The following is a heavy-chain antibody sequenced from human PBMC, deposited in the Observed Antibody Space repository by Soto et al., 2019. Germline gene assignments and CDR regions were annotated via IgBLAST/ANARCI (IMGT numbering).Heavy chain of an antibody. Sequence: GGSLRLSCAASGFTFSSYWMSWVRQAPGKGLEWVANIKQDGSEKYYVDSVKGRFTISRDNAKNSLYLQMNSLRAEDTAVYYFAFVGIFGVVPDAFDIWGQGSTVP. CDR2: IKQDGSEK. V-gene: IGHV3-7*05. J-gene: IGHJ3*02. CDR1: GFTFSSYW. D-gene: IGHD3-3*01. CDR3: AFVGIFGVVPDAFDI.